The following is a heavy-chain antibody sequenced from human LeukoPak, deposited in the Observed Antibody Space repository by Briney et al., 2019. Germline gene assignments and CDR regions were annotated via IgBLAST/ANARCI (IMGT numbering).Heavy chain of an antibody. CDR1: GFTFSSYS. V-gene: IGHV3-21*01. CDR2: ISSSSSYI. D-gene: IGHD3-3*01. CDR3: ARDLADFWSGYFVY. Sequence: PGGSLRLSCAASGFTFSSYSMNWVRQAPGKGLEWVSSISSSSSYIYYADSVKGRFTISRDNAKNSLYLQMNSLRAEDTAVYYCARDLADFWSGYFVYWGQGTLVTVSS. J-gene: IGHJ4*02.